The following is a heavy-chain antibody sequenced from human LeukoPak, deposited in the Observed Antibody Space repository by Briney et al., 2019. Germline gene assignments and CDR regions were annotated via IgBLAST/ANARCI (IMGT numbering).Heavy chain of an antibody. D-gene: IGHD3-10*01. Sequence: ETLSLTCTVSGGSISTYYWSWVRQAPGKGLEWVSVIYSGGSTYYADSVKGRFTISRDNSKNTLYLQMNSLRAEDTAVYYCARVMVRGVTRYFDYWGQGTLVTVSS. CDR2: IYSGGST. CDR3: ARVMVRGVTRYFDY. J-gene: IGHJ4*02. V-gene: IGHV3-66*01. CDR1: GGSISTYY.